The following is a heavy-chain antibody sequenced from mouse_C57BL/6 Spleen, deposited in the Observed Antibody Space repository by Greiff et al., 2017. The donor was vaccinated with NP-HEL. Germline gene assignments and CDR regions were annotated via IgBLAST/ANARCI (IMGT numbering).Heavy chain of an antibody. CDR1: GYTFTSYW. V-gene: IGHV1-69*01. CDR2: IDPSDSYT. Sequence: QVQLQQPGAELVMPGASVKLSCKASGYTFTSYWMHWVKQRPGQGLEWIGEIDPSDSYTNYNQKFKGKSTLTVDKSSSTAYMQLSSLTSKDSAVYYCARRYDYGNFDYWGQGTTLTVSS. D-gene: IGHD2-4*01. CDR3: ARRYDYGNFDY. J-gene: IGHJ2*01.